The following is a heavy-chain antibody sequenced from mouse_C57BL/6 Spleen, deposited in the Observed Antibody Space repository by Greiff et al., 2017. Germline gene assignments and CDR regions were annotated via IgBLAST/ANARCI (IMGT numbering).Heavy chain of an antibody. CDR2: IDPANGNT. CDR1: GFNIKNTY. V-gene: IGHV14-3*01. CDR3: ASERLYYYYGFAY. J-gene: IGHJ3*01. D-gene: IGHD2-4*01. Sequence: VQLQQSVAELVRPGASVKLSCTASGFNIKNTYMHWVKQRPEQGLEWIGRIDPANGNTKSAPKFQGKATITADTSSNSAYLHLSSLTSEYTAIYYCASERLYYYYGFAYWGQGTLVTVSA.